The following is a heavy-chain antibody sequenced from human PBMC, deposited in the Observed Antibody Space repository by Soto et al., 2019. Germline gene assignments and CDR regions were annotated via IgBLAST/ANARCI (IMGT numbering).Heavy chain of an antibody. D-gene: IGHD6-13*01. V-gene: IGHV3-9*01. Sequence: GGSLRLSCAASGFTFDDYAMHWVRQAPGKGLEWVSGISWNSGSIGYADSVKGRFTISRDNAKNSLYLQMNSLRAEDTALYYCAKDRTAAAGSFDYWGQGTLVTVSS. J-gene: IGHJ4*02. CDR3: AKDRTAAAGSFDY. CDR1: GFTFDDYA. CDR2: ISWNSGSI.